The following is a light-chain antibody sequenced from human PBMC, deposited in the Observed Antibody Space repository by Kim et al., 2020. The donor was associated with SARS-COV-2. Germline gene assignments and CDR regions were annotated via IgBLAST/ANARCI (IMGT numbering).Light chain of an antibody. Sequence: CPGKRATPSCRCSQGVSSYLAWYQQKPGQAPRLLIYDASNRATGIPARFSGSGSGTDFTLTISSLEPEDFAVYYCQQRSSWPPITFGQGTRLEIK. CDR2: DAS. CDR3: QQRSSWPPIT. CDR1: QGVSSY. V-gene: IGKV3-11*01. J-gene: IGKJ5*01.